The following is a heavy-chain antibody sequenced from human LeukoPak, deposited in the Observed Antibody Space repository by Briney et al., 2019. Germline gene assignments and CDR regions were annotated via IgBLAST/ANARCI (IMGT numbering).Heavy chain of an antibody. CDR1: RFTFCDSA. J-gene: IGHJ4*02. CDR2: IRSKAYPGTT. V-gene: IGHV3-49*04. D-gene: IGHD5-18*01. CDR3: ARAARYGLHRLIPFDY. Sequence: GGSLRLSCTASRFTFCDSAMSWVRQAPGKGLEWVGFIRSKAYPGTTEYAPSVKGRFTISRDDSRNIAYLQMSSLQTEDTAIYYCARAARYGLHRLIPFDYWGRGTLVTVSS.